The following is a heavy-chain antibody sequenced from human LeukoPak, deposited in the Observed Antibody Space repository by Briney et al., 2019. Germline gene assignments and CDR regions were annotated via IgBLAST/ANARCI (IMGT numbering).Heavy chain of an antibody. J-gene: IGHJ3*02. CDR2: IIPIFGTA. V-gene: IGHV1-69*05. CDR1: GGTFSGYA. Sequence: ASVKVSCKASGGTFSGYAISWVRQAPGQGLEWMGGIIPIFGTANYAQKFQGRVTITTDESTSTAYMELSSLRSEDTAVYYCARGGRYSSGWYGEAFDIWGQGTMVTVSS. CDR3: ARGGRYSSGWYGEAFDI. D-gene: IGHD6-19*01.